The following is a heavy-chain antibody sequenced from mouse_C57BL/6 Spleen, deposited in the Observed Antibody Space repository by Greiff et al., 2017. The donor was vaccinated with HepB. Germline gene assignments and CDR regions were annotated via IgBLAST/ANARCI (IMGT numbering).Heavy chain of an antibody. CDR3: ASVDGNYEMDY. CDR1: GYTFTSYW. D-gene: IGHD2-1*01. CDR2: IDPSDSYT. J-gene: IGHJ4*01. V-gene: IGHV1-50*01. Sequence: VQLQQSGAELVKPGASVKLSCKASGYTFTSYWMQWVKQRPGQGLEWIGEIDPSDSYTNYNQKFKGKATLTVDTSSSTAYMQLSSLTSEDSAVYYCASVDGNYEMDYWGQGTSVTVSS.